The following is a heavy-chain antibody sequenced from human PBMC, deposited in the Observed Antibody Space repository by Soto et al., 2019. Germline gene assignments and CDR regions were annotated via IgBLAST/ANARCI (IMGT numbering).Heavy chain of an antibody. J-gene: IGHJ4*01. D-gene: IGHD2-8*01. CDR2: INAGNGNT. CDR1: GYTFASYA. Sequence: ASVKVSCKASGYTFASYAMHWVRQAPGQRLEWMGWINAGNGNTKYSQKFQGRVTITRDTSASTAYMELSSLRSEDTAVYYCASDAQPTWYYFDYWGQGTRVTVSS. V-gene: IGHV1-3*01. CDR3: ASDAQPTWYYFDY.